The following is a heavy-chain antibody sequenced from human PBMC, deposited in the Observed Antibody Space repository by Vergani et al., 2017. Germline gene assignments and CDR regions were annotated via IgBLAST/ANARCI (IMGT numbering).Heavy chain of an antibody. CDR3: ASAFPILGASAFGY. CDR1: GSTFTSYW. V-gene: IGHV5-51*01. Sequence: EVQLVQSGAEVKQPGGSLKTSCTVSGSTFTSYWIPWWPRMPWKGVGGMGIFYPVDSDTNYSPSFQGQVTISADKPISTAYLQWSSLKASDTAMYYCASAFPILGASAFGYWGQGTLVTVSS. D-gene: IGHD1-26*01. J-gene: IGHJ4*02. CDR2: FYPVDSDT.